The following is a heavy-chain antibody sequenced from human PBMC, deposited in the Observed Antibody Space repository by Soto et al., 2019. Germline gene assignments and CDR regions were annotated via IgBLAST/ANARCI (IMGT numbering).Heavy chain of an antibody. CDR3: ARKPMTGSQSGAFDI. V-gene: IGHV3-21*06. Sequence: VQLVESGGGLVKPGGSLRLSCAASGFTFSTYLMNWVRQAPGKGLEWVSSIKSDSSSLYYPDSVKGRFTISRDNAKHTFHLQMNSLRVEDTAMYCCARKPMTGSQSGAFDIWGQGTMVAVSS. CDR1: GFTFSTYL. J-gene: IGHJ3*02. D-gene: IGHD3-9*01. CDR2: IKSDSSSL.